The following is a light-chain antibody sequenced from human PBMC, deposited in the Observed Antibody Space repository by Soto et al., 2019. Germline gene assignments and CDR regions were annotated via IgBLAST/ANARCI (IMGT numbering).Light chain of an antibody. CDR3: QQLAGS. CDR2: CAS. CDR1: QGVSPGS. J-gene: IGKJ4*02. Sequence: EILMTQSPGTLSLAPVERGTLSCRASQGVSPGSLAWYQQRPGQSPRLLIYCASSRATGIPDRFSGRGSGTDFTLIISRREPEDFAVYYCQQLAGSFGGGTKGDIK. V-gene: IGKV3-20*01.